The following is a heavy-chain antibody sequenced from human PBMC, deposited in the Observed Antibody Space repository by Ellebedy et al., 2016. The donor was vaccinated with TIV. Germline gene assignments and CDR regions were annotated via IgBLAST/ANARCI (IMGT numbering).Heavy chain of an antibody. CDR2: IKQDGSEK. Sequence: GGSLRLXXAASGFTFNGYSMTWVRQAPGKGLEYVANIKQDGSEKYYVDSVKGRFTISRDNAKNSLYLQMNSLRGEDTAVYYWARGGRSTTVTTAWGQGTLFTLSS. J-gene: IGHJ5*02. V-gene: IGHV3-7*01. CDR1: GFTFNGYS. D-gene: IGHD4-17*01. CDR3: ARGGRSTTVTTA.